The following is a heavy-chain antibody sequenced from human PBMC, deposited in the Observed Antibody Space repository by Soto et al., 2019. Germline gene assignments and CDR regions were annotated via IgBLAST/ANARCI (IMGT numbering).Heavy chain of an antibody. CDR1: GGTFGSDA. CDR3: ARDRTDSGYCTNWLDP. Sequence: SVKVSCKASGGTFGSDAITWVRQAPGQGLEWVGRIIPIFGTTNYAQNLQGRVTISADKSTLTSYMELHSLTSDDTALYYCARDRTDSGYCTNWLDPWGQGTQVTVSS. J-gene: IGHJ5*02. V-gene: IGHV1-69*06. CDR2: IIPIFGTT. D-gene: IGHD3-22*01.